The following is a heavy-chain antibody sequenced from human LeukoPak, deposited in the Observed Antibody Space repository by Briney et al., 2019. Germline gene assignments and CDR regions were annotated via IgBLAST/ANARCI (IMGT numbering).Heavy chain of an antibody. V-gene: IGHV3-74*01. J-gene: IGHJ4*02. CDR3: MTAAGYNFGQY. CDR1: GFTFSNYM. D-gene: IGHD5-18*01. CDR2: IKSDGITI. Sequence: GGSLRLSCAASGFTFSNYMMHWVRQAPGKGLVWVSRIKSDGITITYADSVRGRFTISRDNSKNTLYLQMNSLRAEDTAIYYCMTAAGYNFGQYWGQGTLVTVSS.